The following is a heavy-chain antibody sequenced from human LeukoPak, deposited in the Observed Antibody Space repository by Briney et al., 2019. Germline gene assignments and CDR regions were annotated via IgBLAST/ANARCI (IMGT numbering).Heavy chain of an antibody. V-gene: IGHV4-61*02. J-gene: IGHJ5*02. CDR3: ARAGYCSSTSCHQRWFDP. Sequence: SETLSLTCTVSGGSISSSSYYWSWIRQPAGKGLEWIGRIYTSGSTNYNPSLKSRVTISVDTSKNQFSLKLSSVTAADTAVYYCARAGYCSSTSCHQRWFDPWGQGTLVTVSS. CDR1: GGSISSSSYY. D-gene: IGHD2-2*01. CDR2: IYTSGST.